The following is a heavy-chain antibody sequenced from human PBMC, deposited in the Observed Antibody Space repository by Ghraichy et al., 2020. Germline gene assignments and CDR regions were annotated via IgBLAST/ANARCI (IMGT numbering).Heavy chain of an antibody. D-gene: IGHD2-2*01. CDR2: IYYSGGT. CDR3: ARQCRSRGVFDYYYYYMDV. V-gene: IGHV4-39*01. J-gene: IGHJ6*03. Sequence: SETLSLTCTVSGDSISSSSYYWGWIRQPPGKGLEWIGSIYYSGGTYYNPSLKSRVTISVDTSKNQFSLKLRSVTAADTAVFYCARQCRSRGVFDYYYYYMDVWGKGTTVTVSS. CDR1: GDSISSSSYY.